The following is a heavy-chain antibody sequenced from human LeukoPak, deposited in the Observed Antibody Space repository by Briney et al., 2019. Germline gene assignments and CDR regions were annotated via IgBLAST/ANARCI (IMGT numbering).Heavy chain of an antibody. D-gene: IGHD2-2*02. CDR1: GFAFSSFW. J-gene: IGHJ4*02. V-gene: IGHV3-7*05. CDR3: ARGDEYTTSP. CDR2: IKRDGGDK. Sequence: GSLRLSCAASGFAFSSFWMSWVRQAPGKGLEWVANIKRDGGDKYYVDSVKGRFSISRNNAKNSLYLHMNSLRAEGTAVYYCARGDEYTTSPWGQGTLVTVSS.